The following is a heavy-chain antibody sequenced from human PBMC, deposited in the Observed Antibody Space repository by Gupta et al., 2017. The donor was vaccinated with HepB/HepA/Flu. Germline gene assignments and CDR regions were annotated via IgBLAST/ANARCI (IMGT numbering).Heavy chain of an antibody. J-gene: IGHJ4*02. CDR3: AKGWVWSVYNEGFDY. D-gene: IGHD3-3*01. V-gene: IGHV3-48*02. CDR1: GFSFSTHS. CDR2: ISTTSTTI. Sequence: EVQLVESGGGLVQPGGSLRLSCAASGFSFSTHSMNWVRQAPGKGLEWLSYISTTSTTIYYADSVKGRFTISRDNAKNLVYLQMNGLRDDDTAVYYCAKGWVWSVYNEGFDYWGQGTLVTVSS.